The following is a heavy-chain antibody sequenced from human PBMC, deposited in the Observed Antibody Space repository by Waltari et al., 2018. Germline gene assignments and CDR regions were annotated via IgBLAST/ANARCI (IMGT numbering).Heavy chain of an antibody. CDR3: ARLHSANY. CDR1: GFTFGSYR. CDR2: INADGSEK. V-gene: IGHV3-7*01. Sequence: EVQVVESGGDLVQPGGSLRLSCAASGFTFGSYRMTGVRQAPGKGLEWVANINADGSEKEYVDSVKGRFTISRDNAKNSLYLQMNSLRVEDTAVYYCARLHSANYWGQGTLVTVSS. D-gene: IGHD2-15*01. J-gene: IGHJ4*02.